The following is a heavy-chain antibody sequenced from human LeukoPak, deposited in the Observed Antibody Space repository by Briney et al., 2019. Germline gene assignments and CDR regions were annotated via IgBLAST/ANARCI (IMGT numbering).Heavy chain of an antibody. Sequence: GGSLRLSCAASGFTFSSYAMTWVRQAPGRGLEWVSYISGSGIKHYADSVKGRFTISRDNAKNSLYLQMNSLRVEDTAVYYCAREDTGVAFDIWGQGTTVTV. CDR1: GFTFSSYA. CDR3: AREDTGVAFDI. V-gene: IGHV3-48*03. D-gene: IGHD2-8*01. J-gene: IGHJ3*02. CDR2: ISGSGIK.